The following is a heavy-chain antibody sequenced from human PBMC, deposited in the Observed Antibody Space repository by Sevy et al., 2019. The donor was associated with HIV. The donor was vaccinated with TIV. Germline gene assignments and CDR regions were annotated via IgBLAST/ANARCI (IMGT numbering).Heavy chain of an antibody. CDR1: GFIFDDYG. J-gene: IGHJ6*02. D-gene: IGHD2-15*01. V-gene: IGHV3-48*03. Sequence: GGSLRLSCVGSGFIFDDYGMHWVRQAPGKGLEWLSYISPSGSPIYYADSVKGRFTISRDYAKNSLYLQMNSLRADDTGLYYCARDLVASTLTMDVWGQGTTVTVSS. CDR3: ARDLVASTLTMDV. CDR2: ISPSGSPI.